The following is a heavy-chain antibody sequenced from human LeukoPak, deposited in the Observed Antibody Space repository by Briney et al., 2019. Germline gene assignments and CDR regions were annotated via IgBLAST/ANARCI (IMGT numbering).Heavy chain of an antibody. D-gene: IGHD5-12*01. CDR2: IHYSGST. CDR1: GGSISSSSYY. CDR3: ARESVATIIFDY. J-gene: IGHJ4*02. V-gene: IGHV4-39*07. Sequence: SETLSLTCAVSGGSISSSSYYWGWIRQAPGKGLEWIGSIHYSGSTYYNPSLKSRVTTSVDMSKNQVSLKLRSVTAADTAVYYCARESVATIIFDYWGQGTLVTVSS.